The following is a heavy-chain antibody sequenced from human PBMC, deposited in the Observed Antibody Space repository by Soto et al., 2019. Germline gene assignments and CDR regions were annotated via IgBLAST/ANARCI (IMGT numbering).Heavy chain of an antibody. Sequence: QVQLQQWGAGLLKPSETLSLTCAVYGGSFSGYYWSWIRQPPGKGLEWIGEINHSGSTNYNPSLKSRVTISVDTSKNQFSLKLSSVTAADTAVYYGARNWIPAASPKRDEKNWFDPWGQGTLVTVSS. CDR3: ARNWIPAASPKRDEKNWFDP. CDR2: INHSGST. J-gene: IGHJ5*02. V-gene: IGHV4-34*01. CDR1: GGSFSGYY. D-gene: IGHD2-2*01.